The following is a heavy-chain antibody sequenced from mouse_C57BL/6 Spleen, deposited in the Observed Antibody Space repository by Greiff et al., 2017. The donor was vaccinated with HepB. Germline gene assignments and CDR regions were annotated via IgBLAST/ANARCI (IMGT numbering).Heavy chain of an antibody. CDR3: ARQGPDYGYYGSSRGYYFDY. V-gene: IGHV1-81*01. Sequence: VQLQQSGAELARPGASVKLSCKASGYTFTSYGISWVKQRTGQGLEWIGEIYPRSGNTYYNEKFKGKATLTADKSSSTAYMELRSLTSEDSAVYFWARQGPDYGYYGSSRGYYFDYWGQGTTLTVSS. CDR1: GYTFTSYG. J-gene: IGHJ2*01. CDR2: IYPRSGNT. D-gene: IGHD1-1*01.